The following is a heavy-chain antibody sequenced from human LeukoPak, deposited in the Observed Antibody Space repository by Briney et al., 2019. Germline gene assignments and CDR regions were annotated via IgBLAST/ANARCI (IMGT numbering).Heavy chain of an antibody. V-gene: IGHV4-59*12. CDR3: ARSHDHLWGNYSDY. D-gene: IGHD3-16*01. CDR2: IHHSGST. CDR1: GASIRSYY. Sequence: SETLSLTCTVSGASIRSYYWSWIRQPPGKGLEWIGYIHHSGSTNDNPSLKSRVTMSVDTSKSQFSLRLNSVTAADTAMYYCARSHDHLWGNYSDYWGQGTLVTVSS. J-gene: IGHJ4*02.